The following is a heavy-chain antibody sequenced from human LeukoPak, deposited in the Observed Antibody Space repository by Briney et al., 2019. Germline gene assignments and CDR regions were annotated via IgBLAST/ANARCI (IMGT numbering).Heavy chain of an antibody. D-gene: IGHD3-10*01. CDR1: GFTFSSYA. CDR3: AKANYYGSGSPL. V-gene: IGHV3-30-3*01. J-gene: IGHJ4*02. Sequence: GRSLRLSCAASGFTFSSYAMHWVRQAPGKGLEWVAVISYDGSNKYYADSVKGRFTISRDNSKNTLYLQMNSLRAEDTAVYYCAKANYYGSGSPLWGQGTLVTVSS. CDR2: ISYDGSNK.